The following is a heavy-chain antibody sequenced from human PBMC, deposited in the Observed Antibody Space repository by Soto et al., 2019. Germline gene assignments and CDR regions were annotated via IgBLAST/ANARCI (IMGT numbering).Heavy chain of an antibody. CDR3: ARDMFGVVVIAPGAFDI. D-gene: IGHD3-22*01. CDR2: ISYDGSNK. V-gene: IGHV3-30-3*01. CDR1: GFTFSSYA. Sequence: PGGSLRLSCAASGFTFSSYAMHWVRQAPGKGLEWVAVISYDGSNKYYADSVKGRSTISRDNSKNTLYLQMNGLRAEDTAVYYCARDMFGVVVIAPGAFDIWGQGTMVTVSS. J-gene: IGHJ3*02.